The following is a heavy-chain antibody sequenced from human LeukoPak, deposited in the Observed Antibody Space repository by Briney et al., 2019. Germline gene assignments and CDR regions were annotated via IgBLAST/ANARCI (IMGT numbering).Heavy chain of an antibody. CDR2: LYSGGST. V-gene: IGHV3-66*02. Sequence: GESLRLSCAASGFTVSSNYMSWVRDAPGKSLEWVSVLYSGGSTYYAESVKGRFTISRDNSKNTLYLQMNSLRAEDTAVYYCATMDWGHDAFDIWGQGTMVTVSS. J-gene: IGHJ3*02. CDR3: ATMDWGHDAFDI. CDR1: GFTVSSNY. D-gene: IGHD3/OR15-3a*01.